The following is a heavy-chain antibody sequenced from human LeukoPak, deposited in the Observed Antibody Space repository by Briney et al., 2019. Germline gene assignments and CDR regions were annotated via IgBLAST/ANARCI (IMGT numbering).Heavy chain of an antibody. J-gene: IGHJ4*02. D-gene: IGHD1-26*01. CDR1: GFTFSSYG. V-gene: IGHV3-30*18. CDR3: VKEGAIVEYYFDY. CDR2: ISYEGSKK. Sequence: GVSLTLSCAASGFTFSSYGMHWLRQAPGKGLEWVAVISYEGSKKYYADSVKGRFTISRDNSKNTLYLQMNSLRAEDTAVYYCVKEGAIVEYYFDYWGQGTLVTVSS.